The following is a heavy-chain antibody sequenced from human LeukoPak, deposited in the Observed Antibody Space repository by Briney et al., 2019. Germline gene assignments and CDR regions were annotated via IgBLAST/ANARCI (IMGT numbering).Heavy chain of an antibody. CDR1: GFTFSSYG. D-gene: IGHD3-10*01. Sequence: PGRSLRLSCAASGFTFSSYGMHWVRQAPGKGLEWVAVISYDGSNKYYADSVKGRFTISRDNSKNTLYLQMNSLRAEDTAVYYCARGGHGGYFQHWGQGTLVTVSS. CDR2: ISYDGSNK. V-gene: IGHV3-30*03. J-gene: IGHJ1*01. CDR3: ARGGHGGYFQH.